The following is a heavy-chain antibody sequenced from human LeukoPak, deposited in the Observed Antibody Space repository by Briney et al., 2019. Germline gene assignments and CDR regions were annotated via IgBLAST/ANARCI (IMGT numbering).Heavy chain of an antibody. Sequence: ASVKVSCKASGYTFTSYYMHWVRQAPGQGLQWMGLINPTGGSTGYAQKFQGRVTMTRDMSTSTDYMELSSLRSEDTAIYYCARDNSVGDNAWWFDPWGQGTLVTVSS. CDR2: INPTGGST. V-gene: IGHV1-46*01. CDR3: ARDNSVGDNAWWFDP. CDR1: GYTFTSYY. D-gene: IGHD1-26*01. J-gene: IGHJ5*02.